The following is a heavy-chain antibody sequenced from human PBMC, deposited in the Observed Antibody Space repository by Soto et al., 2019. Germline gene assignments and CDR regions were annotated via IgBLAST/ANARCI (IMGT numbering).Heavy chain of an antibody. J-gene: IGHJ5*02. CDR2: IYDSGTP. D-gene: IGHD3-3*01. V-gene: IGHV4-59*08. CDR1: GGSVSSDY. CDR3: ARQTIHNWFDP. Sequence: PSETLSLTCSVSGGSVSSDYWTWIRQPPGKGLEWMGFIYDSGTPNYNPSLKSRVIISIDTSKNQFSLNLTSVTAADTAIYYCARQTIHNWFDPWGQGTLVTVSS.